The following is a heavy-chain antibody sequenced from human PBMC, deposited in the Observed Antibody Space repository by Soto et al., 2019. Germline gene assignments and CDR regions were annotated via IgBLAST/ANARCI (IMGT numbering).Heavy chain of an antibody. Sequence: QVQLVQSGAEVKKPGASVKVSCKASGYTFTSYAMHWVRQAPGQRLEWMGWINAGNGNTKYSQKFKGRVTITRDTSASTAYMELRSLRSEDTAVYYCARDHQWELLRWFDPWGQGTLVTVSS. CDR2: INAGNGNT. J-gene: IGHJ5*02. CDR1: GYTFTSYA. V-gene: IGHV1-3*01. D-gene: IGHD1-26*01. CDR3: ARDHQWELLRWFDP.